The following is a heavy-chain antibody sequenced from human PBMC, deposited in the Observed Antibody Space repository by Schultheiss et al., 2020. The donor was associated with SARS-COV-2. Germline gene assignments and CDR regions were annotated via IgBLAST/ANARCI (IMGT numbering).Heavy chain of an antibody. CDR3: AKLTTSSGFDS. J-gene: IGHJ4*02. D-gene: IGHD6-25*01. CDR1: GFSFSDYY. Sequence: GGSLRLSCAASGFSFSDYYMSWIRQAPGKGLEWVSYISSSSSYTNYADSVKGRFTVSRDNAKNSLYLQMNSLRAEDTAVYYCAKLTTSSGFDSWGLGTLVTVSS. CDR2: ISSSSSYT. V-gene: IGHV3-11*03.